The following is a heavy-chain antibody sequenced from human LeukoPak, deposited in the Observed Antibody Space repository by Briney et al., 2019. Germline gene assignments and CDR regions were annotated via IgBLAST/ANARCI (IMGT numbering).Heavy chain of an antibody. CDR1: GYSISSGYY. J-gene: IGHJ6*03. V-gene: IGHV4-38-2*02. D-gene: IGHD2-2*01. CDR2: IYHSGST. Sequence: PSETLSLTCTVSGYSISSGYYWGWIRQPPGKGLEWIGSIYHSGSTYYNPSLKSRVTISVDTSKNQFSLKLSSVTAADTAVYYCARERVVVPADYYYMDVWGKGTTVTVSS. CDR3: ARERVVVPADYYYMDV.